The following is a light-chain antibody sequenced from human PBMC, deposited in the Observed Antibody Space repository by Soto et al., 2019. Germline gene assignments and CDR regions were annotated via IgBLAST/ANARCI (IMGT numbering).Light chain of an antibody. J-gene: IGKJ5*01. CDR3: QQHYINPIT. Sequence: DIVMTQSPDSLAVSLGERATIHCKSSQSVLYSAKNKNFLTWYQQKPGQPPKLLIHWASTRKSGVPDRFTGSGSGTDFTLTINTLQAEDVAVYYCQQHYINPITFGQGTRLEIK. CDR1: QSVLYSAKNKNF. CDR2: WAS. V-gene: IGKV4-1*01.